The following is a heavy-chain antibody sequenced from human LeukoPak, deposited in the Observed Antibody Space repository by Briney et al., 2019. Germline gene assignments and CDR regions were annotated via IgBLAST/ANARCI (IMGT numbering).Heavy chain of an antibody. V-gene: IGHV4-39*01. CDR1: GGSISSSNYY. J-gene: IGHJ5*02. CDR2: IYYSGST. D-gene: IGHD1/OR15-1a*01. Sequence: SETLSLTCTVSGGSISSSNYYWGWIRQPPGKGLEWIGSIYYSGSTYYNPSLKSRVTISVDTSKNQFSLKLSSVTAADTAVYYCARGGGEQLGFDPWGQGTLVTVSS. CDR3: ARGGGEQLGFDP.